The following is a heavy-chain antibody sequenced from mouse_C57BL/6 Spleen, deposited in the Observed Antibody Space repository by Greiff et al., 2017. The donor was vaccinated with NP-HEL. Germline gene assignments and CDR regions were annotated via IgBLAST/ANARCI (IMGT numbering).Heavy chain of an antibody. CDR3: ARYAAPYAMDY. D-gene: IGHD6-5*01. J-gene: IGHJ4*01. CDR1: GYAFSSSW. CDR2: IYPGDGDT. V-gene: IGHV1-82*01. Sequence: QVQLQQSGPELVKPGASVKISCKASGYAFSSSWMNWVKQRPGKGLEWIGRIYPGDGDTNYNGKFKGKATLTADKSSSTAYMQRSSLTSEDSAVYFCARYAAPYAMDYWGQGTSVTVSS.